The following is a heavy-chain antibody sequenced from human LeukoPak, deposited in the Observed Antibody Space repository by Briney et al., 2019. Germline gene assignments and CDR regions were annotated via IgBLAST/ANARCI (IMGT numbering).Heavy chain of an antibody. V-gene: IGHV3-30-3*01. J-gene: IGHJ4*02. D-gene: IGHD3-22*01. CDR2: ISYDGSNK. CDR3: ARATDDSSGYYFDY. Sequence: PGGSLRLSCAASGFTFSSYAMHWVRQAPGKGLEWVAVISYDGSNKYYADSVKGRFTISRDNSKNTLYLQMNSLRAEDTAVYYCARATDDSSGYYFDYWGQGTLVTVSS. CDR1: GFTFSSYA.